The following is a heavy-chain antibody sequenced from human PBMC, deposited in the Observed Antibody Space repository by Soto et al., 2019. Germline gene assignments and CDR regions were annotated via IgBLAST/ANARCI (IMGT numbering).Heavy chain of an antibody. Sequence: LSLTCTVSASISSNTYYWGWIRQPPGKGLEWIGSIYYSGRTYYNPSLKSRVTISLDTSDNQFSLKLSSVTAADTAVYYCARHPYFYDSGPSSIDYWGQGTLVTVSS. CDR3: ARHPYFYDSGPSSIDY. J-gene: IGHJ4*02. V-gene: IGHV4-39*01. CDR2: IYYSGRT. D-gene: IGHD3-10*01. CDR1: ASISSNTYY.